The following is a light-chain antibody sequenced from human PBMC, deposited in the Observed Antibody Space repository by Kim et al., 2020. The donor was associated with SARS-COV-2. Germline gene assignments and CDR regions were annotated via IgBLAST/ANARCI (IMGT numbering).Light chain of an antibody. J-gene: IGKJ2*01. CDR3: QQYGGSFLGT. V-gene: IGKV3-20*01. CDR1: QSVSSNY. CDR2: RAT. Sequence: ETVLTQSPGTLSLFPGERATLSCRASQSVSSNYLAWYQHKPGQAPTLLIYRATSRASGIPDRFSGSGSGTDFTLTISRLEPEDFAVYYCQQYGGSFLGTFGQGTNLEIK.